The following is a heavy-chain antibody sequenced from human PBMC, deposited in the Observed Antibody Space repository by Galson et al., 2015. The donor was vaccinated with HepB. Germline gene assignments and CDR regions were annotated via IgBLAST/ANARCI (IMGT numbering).Heavy chain of an antibody. CDR1: GFTFSYYA. CDR3: ARGGHVSYYSQYSY. D-gene: IGHD1-26*01. CDR2: IYANGLGR. V-gene: IGHV3-23*01. Sequence: SLRLSCAASGFTFSYYAMGWVRQAPGKGLEWVSGIYANGLGRFYADSVKGRFTISRDSSNNTLYLQMNSLRAEDTAVYYCARGGHVSYYSQYSYWGRGTLVTVSS. J-gene: IGHJ4*02.